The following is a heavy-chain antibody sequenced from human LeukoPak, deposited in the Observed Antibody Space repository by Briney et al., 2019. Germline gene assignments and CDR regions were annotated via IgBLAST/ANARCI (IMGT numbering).Heavy chain of an antibody. CDR3: AREGEIAARPLDS. V-gene: IGHV3-7*01. J-gene: IGHJ4*02. D-gene: IGHD6-6*01. Sequence: GGSLRLSCAASGFTFSSYGMSWVRQAPGKGLEWVSNIKQDGSEKYYVDSVKGRFTISRDNAKNSVYLQMNSLRAEDTAVYCCAREGEIAARPLDSWGQGTLVTVSS. CDR1: GFTFSSYG. CDR2: IKQDGSEK.